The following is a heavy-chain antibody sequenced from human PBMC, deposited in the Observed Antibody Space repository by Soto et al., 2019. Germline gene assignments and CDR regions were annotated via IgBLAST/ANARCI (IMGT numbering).Heavy chain of an antibody. CDR1: GGTFSSYT. CDR2: IIPILGIA. D-gene: IGHD6-13*01. CDR3: ARLGIAAWGNWFDP. Sequence: ASVKVSCKASGGTFSSYTISWVRQAPGQGLEWMGRIIPILGIANYAQKFQGRVTITADKSTSTAYMELSSLRSEDTAVYYCARLGIAAWGNWFDPWGQGTLVTVSS. J-gene: IGHJ5*02. V-gene: IGHV1-69*02.